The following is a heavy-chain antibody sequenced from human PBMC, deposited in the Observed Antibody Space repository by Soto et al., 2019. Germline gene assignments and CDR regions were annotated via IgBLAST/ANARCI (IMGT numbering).Heavy chain of an antibody. D-gene: IGHD3-16*01. CDR2: IRRNAYGGTT. V-gene: IGHV3-49*04. Sequence: GSLRLSCTTSGFTFGDYALSWVRQAPGKGLEWVGFIRRNAYGGTTDYAASVKGRFTISRDDSKSIAYLQMNSLRTEDTALYYCTRASSLDFDFWGQGTLVTVSS. CDR1: GFTFGDYA. J-gene: IGHJ4*02. CDR3: TRASSLDFDF.